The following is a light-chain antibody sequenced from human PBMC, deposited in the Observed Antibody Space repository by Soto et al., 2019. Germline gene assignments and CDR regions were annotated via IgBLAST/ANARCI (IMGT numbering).Light chain of an antibody. V-gene: IGKV1-39*01. CDR3: QQSYTTPLT. CDR2: AAS. CDR1: QSISSY. J-gene: IGKJ4*01. Sequence: DIPMTQSPSSLSASVGDRVTITCRASQSISSYLNWYQQKPGKAPKLLIYAASSLQSGVPSRFSGSGSGTYFTLTISSLQPEDFATYHCQQSYTTPLTFGGGTKVEIK.